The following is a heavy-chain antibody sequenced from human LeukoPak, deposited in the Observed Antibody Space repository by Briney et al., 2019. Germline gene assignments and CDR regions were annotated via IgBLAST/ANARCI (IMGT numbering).Heavy chain of an antibody. J-gene: IGHJ4*02. CDR3: ARGRAATHVDY. V-gene: IGHV4-59*01. CDR1: DGSISSYY. CDR2: IYYSGST. Sequence: SETLSLTCTVSDGSISSYYWSWIRQPPGKGLEWIGYIYYSGSTNYNPSLKSRVTISVDTSKNQFSLKLSSVTAADTAVYYCARGRAATHVDYWGQGTLVTVSS. D-gene: IGHD2-15*01.